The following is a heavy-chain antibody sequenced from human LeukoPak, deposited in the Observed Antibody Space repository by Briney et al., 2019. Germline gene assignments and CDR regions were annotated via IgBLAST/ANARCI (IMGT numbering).Heavy chain of an antibody. V-gene: IGHV4-39*07. J-gene: IGHJ4*02. D-gene: IGHD1-7*01. CDR1: GGSISSSSYY. CDR3: ARSLYNWNYVFDY. CDR2: IYYSGST. Sequence: MSSETLSLTCTVSGGSISSSSYYWGWTRQPPGKGLEWIGTIYYSGSTYYNPSLKSRVTISVDTSKNQFSLKLSSVTAADTAVYYCARSLYNWNYVFDYWGQGTLVTVSS.